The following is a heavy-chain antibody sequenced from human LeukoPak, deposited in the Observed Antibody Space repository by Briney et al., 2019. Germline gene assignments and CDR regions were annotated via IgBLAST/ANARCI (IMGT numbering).Heavy chain of an antibody. V-gene: IGHV3-11*01. CDR1: GFTFSDYY. J-gene: IGHJ4*02. CDR3: ARDKGPAAGSFVYFDY. Sequence: GGSLRLSCAASGFTFSDYYMSWIRQAPGKGLEWVSYISSSGSTIYYADSVKGRFTISRDNAKNPLYLQMNSLRAEDTAVYYCARDKGPAAGSFVYFDYWGQGTLVTVSS. CDR2: ISSSGSTI. D-gene: IGHD6-13*01.